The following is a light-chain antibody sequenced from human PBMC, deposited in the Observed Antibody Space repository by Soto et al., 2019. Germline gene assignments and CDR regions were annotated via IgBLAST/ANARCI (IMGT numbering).Light chain of an antibody. Sequence: EIVLTQSPGTLSLSPGERATLSCRASQSVTHNHLAWYQQKRGQAPRLLIYIASARATGLPGRFSGSGSGTDFTLTISRLEPEDFAVYYCQQYAGSPYTFGQGTNLEI. J-gene: IGKJ2*01. CDR2: IAS. V-gene: IGKV3-20*01. CDR1: QSVTHNH. CDR3: QQYAGSPYT.